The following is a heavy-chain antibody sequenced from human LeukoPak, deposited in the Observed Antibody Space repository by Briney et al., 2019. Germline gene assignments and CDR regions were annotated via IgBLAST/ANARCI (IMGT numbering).Heavy chain of an antibody. CDR3: GRDVEVTAVTTGGY. Sequence: ASVKVSCKASGYTFTSYYMHWVRQAPGQGLEWMGLINPSGGSTSYAQKFQGRVTMTRDTSTSTVYMELSSLRPEDTAVYYCGRDVEVTAVTTGGYWGQGTLVIVSS. CDR2: INPSGGST. CDR1: GYTFTSYY. D-gene: IGHD4-17*01. V-gene: IGHV1-46*01. J-gene: IGHJ4*02.